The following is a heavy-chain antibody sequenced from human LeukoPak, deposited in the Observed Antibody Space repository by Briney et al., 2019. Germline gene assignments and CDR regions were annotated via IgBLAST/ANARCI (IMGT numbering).Heavy chain of an antibody. CDR3: ARVPSAPPLGDAFDI. Sequence: VASVKVSCKASGGTFSSYAISWVRQAPGQGLEWMGRIIPILGIANYAQKFQGRVTITADKSTSTAYMELSSLRSEDTAVYYCARVPSAPPLGDAFDIWGQGTMVTVSS. CDR2: IIPILGIA. J-gene: IGHJ3*02. V-gene: IGHV1-69*04. CDR1: GGTFSSYA. D-gene: IGHD1-26*01.